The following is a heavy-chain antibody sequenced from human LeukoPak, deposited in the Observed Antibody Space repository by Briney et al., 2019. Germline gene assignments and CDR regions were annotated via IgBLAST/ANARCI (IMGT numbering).Heavy chain of an antibody. V-gene: IGHV3-33*06. CDR2: IWYDGSNK. D-gene: IGHD3-10*01. J-gene: IGHJ5*02. CDR1: GFTFSSYG. CDR3: AKDLDPLTYYYGSGSPSWFDP. Sequence: GGSLRLSCAASGFTFSSYGMHWVRQAPGKGLEWVAVIWYDGSNKYYADSVKGRFTISRDNSKNTLYLQMNSLRAEDTAVYYCAKDLDPLTYYYGSGSPSWFDPWGQGTLVTVSS.